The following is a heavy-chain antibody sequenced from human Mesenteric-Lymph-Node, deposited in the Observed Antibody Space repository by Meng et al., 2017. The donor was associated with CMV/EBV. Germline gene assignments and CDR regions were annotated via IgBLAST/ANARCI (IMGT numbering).Heavy chain of an antibody. CDR1: ECSSTGYY. Sequence: SECSSTGYYIRWVGQAPRQGLEWMGRINPKSGGTNYAQTFQGRVTMTRDTSITAAYMELSGLRSDDTAVYYCTREDVGPTNWWNFQHWDQGTLVTVSS. J-gene: IGHJ1*01. CDR3: TREDVGPTNWWNFQH. D-gene: IGHD2-8*02. CDR2: INPKSGGT. V-gene: IGHV1-2*06.